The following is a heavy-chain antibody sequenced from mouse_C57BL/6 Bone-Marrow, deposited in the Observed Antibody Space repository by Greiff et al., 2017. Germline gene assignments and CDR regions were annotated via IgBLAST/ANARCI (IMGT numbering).Heavy chain of an antibody. CDR3: AKETFLFYYYSSSSHWYFDV. Sequence: VKLQESGPGLVQPSQCLSITCTASGFSLTSYGVHWVRQSPGKGLEWLGVIWSGGSTDYNAAFMSRLCITKDNSKGKVFFEMNSLQAYDTAIYYCAKETFLFYYYSSSSHWYFDVWGTGTTVTVSS. V-gene: IGHV2-5*01. CDR2: IWSGGST. CDR1: GFSLTSYG. J-gene: IGHJ1*03. D-gene: IGHD1-1*01.